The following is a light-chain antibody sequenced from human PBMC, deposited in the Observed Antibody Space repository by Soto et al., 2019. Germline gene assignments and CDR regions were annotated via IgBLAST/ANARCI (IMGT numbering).Light chain of an antibody. CDR3: SSYTRTITLV. Sequence: QSALTQPASVSGSPGQSITISCTGTSSDVGGYNYVSWYQQHPGKAPKLMIYDVSNRPSGVSNRFSGSKSGNTASLTISGIQAEDEADYYCSSYTRTITLVFGGGTKLTVL. V-gene: IGLV2-14*03. CDR2: DVS. J-gene: IGLJ3*02. CDR1: SSDVGGYNY.